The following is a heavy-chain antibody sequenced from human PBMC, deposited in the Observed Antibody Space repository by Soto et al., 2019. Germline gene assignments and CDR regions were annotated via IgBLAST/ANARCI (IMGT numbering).Heavy chain of an antibody. Sequence: PSETLSLTCTVSGGSISTYYWSWIRQPPGKGLEWIGYIYHSGSTNYNPSLKSRVTISVDTSKNQFSLKLSSVTAADTAVYYCARIYFSSGYYFDYWGQGTLVTVSS. D-gene: IGHD3-22*01. J-gene: IGHJ4*02. CDR2: IYHSGST. CDR1: GGSISTYY. V-gene: IGHV4-59*01. CDR3: ARIYFSSGYYFDY.